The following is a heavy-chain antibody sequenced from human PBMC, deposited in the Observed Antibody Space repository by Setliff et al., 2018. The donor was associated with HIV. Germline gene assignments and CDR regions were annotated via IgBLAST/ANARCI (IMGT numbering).Heavy chain of an antibody. Sequence: PSETLSLTCTVTGGSITTNNYYWGWIRQPPGKGLEWIGTIYYTGHTFYDPSLKSQVTTSVDTSKNQFSLNLSPVTAADTAVYYCARDGYSSGWYIYSFDPWGQGTLGTVSS. V-gene: IGHV4-39*02. CDR2: IYYTGHT. J-gene: IGHJ5*02. CDR3: ARDGYSSGWYIYSFDP. D-gene: IGHD6-19*01. CDR1: GGSITTNNYY.